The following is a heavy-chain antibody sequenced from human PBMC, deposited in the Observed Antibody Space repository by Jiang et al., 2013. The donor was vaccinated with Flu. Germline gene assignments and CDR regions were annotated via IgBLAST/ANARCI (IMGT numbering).Heavy chain of an antibody. J-gene: IGHJ3*02. CDR3: ARPLAVFGAFVIWNAFDI. CDR2: MSYDGSKA. CDR1: GFIFSSYG. Sequence: VQLVESGGGVVQPGRSLRLSCAASGFIFSSYGMHWVRQAPGKGPEWVAAMSYDGSKAYYADSVKGRFTISRDNSKNTLYLQMKSLRAEDTAVYFCARPLAVFGAFVIWNAFDIWGQGTMVTVSS. D-gene: IGHD3-16*01. V-gene: IGHV3-30*03.